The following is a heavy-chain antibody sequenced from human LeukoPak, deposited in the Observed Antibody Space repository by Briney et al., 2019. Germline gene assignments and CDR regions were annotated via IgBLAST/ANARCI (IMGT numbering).Heavy chain of an antibody. V-gene: IGHV3-74*01. Sequence: GGSLRHSCAASGFTFSSYWMHWVRQAPGKGLVWVSRIHSDGSTTSYADFVKGRFTISRDNANSTLHLQMNSLRAEDTAVYYCARGGSTRADYWGQGTLVTVSS. D-gene: IGHD6-13*01. CDR2: IHSDGSTT. CDR1: GFTFSSYW. J-gene: IGHJ4*02. CDR3: ARGGSTRADY.